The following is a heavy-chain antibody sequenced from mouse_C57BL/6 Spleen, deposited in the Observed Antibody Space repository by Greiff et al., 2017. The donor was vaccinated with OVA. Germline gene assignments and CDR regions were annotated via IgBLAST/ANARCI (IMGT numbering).Heavy chain of an antibody. J-gene: IGHJ4*01. CDR2: IYPGSGST. CDR1: GYTFTSYW. Sequence: QVQLQQPGAELVKPGASVKMSCKASGYTFTSYWITWVKQTPGQGLEWIGDIYPGSGSTNYNEKFKSKATLTVDTSSSTAYMQLSSLTSEDSAVYYCARSPRGYAMDYWGQGTSVTVSS. V-gene: IGHV1-55*01. CDR3: ARSPRGYAMDY.